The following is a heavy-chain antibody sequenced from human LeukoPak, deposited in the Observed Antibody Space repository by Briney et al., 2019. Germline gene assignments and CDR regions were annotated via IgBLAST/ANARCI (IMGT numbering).Heavy chain of an antibody. V-gene: IGHV1-2*02. CDR3: ARESPSSGYNFDY. J-gene: IGHJ4*02. Sequence: ASVKVSCKTSGYSFIDHYLYWLRQAPGQGLEWMGWINPHTGETHYAPKFHGRVTMTRDTSISTVYVELSRLTSDDTAVFYCARESPSSGYNFDYWGPGTLVTVSS. CDR2: INPHTGET. CDR1: GYSFIDHY. D-gene: IGHD3-22*01.